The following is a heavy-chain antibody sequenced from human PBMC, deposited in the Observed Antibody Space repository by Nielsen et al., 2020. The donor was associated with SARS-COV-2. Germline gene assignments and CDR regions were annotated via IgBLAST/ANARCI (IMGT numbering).Heavy chain of an antibody. CDR3: ARRNDDGAFDI. V-gene: IGHV1-46*01. CDR2: INPSGGST. CDR1: GYTFTSYY. D-gene: IGHD1-1*01. Sequence: ASVKVSCKTSGYTFTSYYMHWVRQAPGQGLEWMGIINPSGGSTSYAQKFQGRVTMTRDTSTSTVYMELSSLRSEDTAMYYCARRNDDGAFDIWGQGTMVTVSS. J-gene: IGHJ3*02.